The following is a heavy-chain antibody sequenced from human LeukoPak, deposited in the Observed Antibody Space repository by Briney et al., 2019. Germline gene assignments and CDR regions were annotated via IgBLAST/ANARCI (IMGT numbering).Heavy chain of an antibody. V-gene: IGHV3-48*03. CDR2: ITGSGDIK. D-gene: IGHD2-21*02. Sequence: PGGALRLSCAASGFTFFNYEMNWVRQAPGKGLEWVSYITGSGDIKNYADSVKGRFAISRDNAKNSLFLQMNSLRAEDTALYYCARETAGTSDFWGQRTLVTVSS. J-gene: IGHJ4*02. CDR3: ARETAGTSDF. CDR1: GFTFFNYE.